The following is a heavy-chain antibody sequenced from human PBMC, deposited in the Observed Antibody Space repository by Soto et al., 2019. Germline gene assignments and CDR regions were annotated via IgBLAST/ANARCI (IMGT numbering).Heavy chain of an antibody. J-gene: IGHJ3*02. CDR3: VSQSRPPGILTGNHLPFDT. CDR1: GFSFRSYY. CDR2: IHYSGVT. Sequence: SDTLSLTCTVSGFSFRSYYWSWILQPPGKGLEWIGYIHYSGVTSYNPSLKSRVAISVETSKNQFSLKLSSVTAADTAVYYCVSQSRPPGILTGNHLPFDTWGQGTMVT. D-gene: IGHD3-9*01. V-gene: IGHV4-59*08.